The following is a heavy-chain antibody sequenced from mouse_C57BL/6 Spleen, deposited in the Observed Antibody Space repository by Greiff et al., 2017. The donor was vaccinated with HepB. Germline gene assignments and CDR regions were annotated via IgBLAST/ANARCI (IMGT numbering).Heavy chain of an antibody. V-gene: IGHV1-59*01. CDR1: GYTFTSYW. Sequence: QVQLQQPGAELVRPGTSVKLSCKASGYTFTSYWMHWVKQRPGQGLEWIGVIDPSDSYTNYNQKFKGKATLTVDTSSSTAYMQLSSLTSEDSAVDYCARNYYGSSYPAYWGQGTLVTVSA. D-gene: IGHD1-1*01. J-gene: IGHJ3*01. CDR2: IDPSDSYT. CDR3: ARNYYGSSYPAY.